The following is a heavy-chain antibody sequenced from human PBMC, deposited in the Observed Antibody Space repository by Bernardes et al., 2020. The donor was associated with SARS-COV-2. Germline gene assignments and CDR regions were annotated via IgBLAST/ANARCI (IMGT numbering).Heavy chain of an antibody. CDR3: ARVPGDITIFGVVISYFDL. V-gene: IGHV4-59*01. Sequence: SETLSLTCTVSGGSISSYYWSWIRQPPGKGLEWIGYIYYSGSTNYNPSLKSRVTISVDTSKNQFSLKLSSVTAVDTAVYYCARVPGDITIFGVVISYFDLWGRGTLVTVSS. CDR2: IYYSGST. D-gene: IGHD3-3*01. CDR1: GGSISSYY. J-gene: IGHJ2*01.